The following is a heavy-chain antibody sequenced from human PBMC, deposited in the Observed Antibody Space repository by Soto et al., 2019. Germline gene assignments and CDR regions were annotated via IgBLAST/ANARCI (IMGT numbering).Heavy chain of an antibody. Sequence: EVQLVESGGGLVQPGGSLRLSCAASGFTVSNNYMRWVRQAPGKGLEWVSLIYSGGATYYADSVKGRFTISRDNSKNTLYLQMNSLRAEDTAVYDCARDGSDNGVGGQGILVTVSS. CDR2: IYSGGAT. J-gene: IGHJ4*02. V-gene: IGHV3-66*01. CDR3: ARDGSDNGV. CDR1: GFTVSNNY. D-gene: IGHD1-1*01.